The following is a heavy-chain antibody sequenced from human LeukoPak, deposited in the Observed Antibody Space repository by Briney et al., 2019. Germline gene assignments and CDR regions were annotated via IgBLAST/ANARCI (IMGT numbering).Heavy chain of an antibody. CDR1: GFTFSSYA. CDR2: ISNSGVST. D-gene: IGHD4-11*01. V-gene: IGHV3-23*01. CDR3: AKCKISTVTVDY. J-gene: IGHJ4*02. Sequence: GGSLRLSCAASGFTFSSYAMSWVRQAPGKGLEWVSVISNSGVSTYYADSVKGRFTISRDNPKNTLYLQMNSLRAEDTAVYYCAKCKISTVTVDYWGQGTLVTVSS.